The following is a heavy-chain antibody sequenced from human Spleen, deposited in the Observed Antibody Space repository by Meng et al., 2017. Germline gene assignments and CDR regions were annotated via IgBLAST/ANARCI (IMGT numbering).Heavy chain of an antibody. J-gene: IGHJ1*01. CDR3: AREYAVGLRVLCQH. V-gene: IGHV1-8*01. D-gene: IGHD6-19*01. CDR2: MNPNSGNT. Sequence: QLQLVQLGPEVKKPGSSVTVSCKASGYTFTLYDVNWVRQDTGQGLEWMGWMNPNSGNTGYAQRFQGRATMTRNISISTAYMELSSLRSDDTAVYYCAREYAVGLRVLCQHWGQGTLVTVSS. CDR1: GYTFTLYD.